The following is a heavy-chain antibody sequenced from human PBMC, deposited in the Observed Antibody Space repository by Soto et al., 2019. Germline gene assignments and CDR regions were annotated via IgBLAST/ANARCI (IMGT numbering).Heavy chain of an antibody. J-gene: IGHJ6*02. CDR3: ASSSAGNYYDSSGYYTPDLYYYYGMDV. Sequence: SETLSLTCTVSGGSISSYYWSWIRQPPGKGLEWIGYIYYSGSTNYNPSLKSRVTISVDTSKNQFSLKLSSVTAADTAVYYCASSSAGNYYDSSGYYTPDLYYYYGMDVWGQGTTVTVSS. CDR1: GGSISSYY. V-gene: IGHV4-59*01. D-gene: IGHD3-22*01. CDR2: IYYSGST.